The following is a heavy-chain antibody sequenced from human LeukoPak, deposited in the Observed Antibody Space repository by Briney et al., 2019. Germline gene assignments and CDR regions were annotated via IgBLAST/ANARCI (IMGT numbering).Heavy chain of an antibody. CDR3: ARDNPPDY. Sequence: GGSLRLSCSASGFVFSIYTMYWVRQAPGKGLEWVANIKQDGSEKSYVESVRGRFTISRDNAKNSLYLQLNSLRAEDTALYYCARDNPPDYWGQGTLVTVSS. J-gene: IGHJ4*02. CDR2: IKQDGSEK. CDR1: GFVFSIYT. V-gene: IGHV3-7*03.